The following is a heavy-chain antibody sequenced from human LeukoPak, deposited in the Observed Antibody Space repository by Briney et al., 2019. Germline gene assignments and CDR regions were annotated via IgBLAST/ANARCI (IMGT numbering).Heavy chain of an antibody. Sequence: PGGSLRLSCAASGFTFSSYAMSWVRQAPGKGLEWVSAISGSGGSTYYADSVKGRFTISRDNSKNTLYLQMNSLRAEDTAVYYCVKGVGYDILTGYSSWGQGTLVTDSS. CDR2: ISGSGGST. CDR3: VKGVGYDILTGYSS. D-gene: IGHD3-9*01. J-gene: IGHJ5*02. V-gene: IGHV3-23*01. CDR1: GFTFSSYA.